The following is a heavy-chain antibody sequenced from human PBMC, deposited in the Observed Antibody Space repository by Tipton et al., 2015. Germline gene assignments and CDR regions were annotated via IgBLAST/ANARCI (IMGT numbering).Heavy chain of an antibody. Sequence: LRLSCAVYGGSFSGYYWSWIRQTPSKGLEWIGEINHGGSSNYKTSLNSRVSVSVDTSKNQFSLRVSSVTAADTAVYYCARGAGNSSTWDFDYWGQGSLVTVSS. D-gene: IGHD6-13*01. J-gene: IGHJ4*02. V-gene: IGHV4-34*01. CDR2: INHGGSS. CDR1: GGSFSGYY. CDR3: ARGAGNSSTWDFDY.